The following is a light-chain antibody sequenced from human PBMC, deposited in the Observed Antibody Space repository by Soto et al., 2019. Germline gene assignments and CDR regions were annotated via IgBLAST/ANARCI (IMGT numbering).Light chain of an antibody. CDR3: SSYTSSSTPVV. CDR1: SSDVGGYNY. CDR2: DVS. J-gene: IGLJ2*01. V-gene: IGLV2-14*01. Sequence: QSALTQPASVYGSPVQSITISCSGTSSDVGGYNYVSWYQQHPGKAPKLMIYDVSNRPSGVSNRFSGSKSGNTASLTISGLQAEDEADYYCSSYTSSSTPVVFGGGTKVTVL.